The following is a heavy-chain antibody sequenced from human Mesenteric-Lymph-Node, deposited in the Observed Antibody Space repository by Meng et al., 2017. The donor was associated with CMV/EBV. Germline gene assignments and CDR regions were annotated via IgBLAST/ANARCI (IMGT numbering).Heavy chain of an antibody. V-gene: IGHV1-8*01. CDR2: MDPNNGNT. CDR3: ARGIMPPGA. Sequence: ASVKVSCKASGYSFTNNDVHWVRQATGQGLEWMGWMDPNNGNTGSAQNFRGRLTMTSDSSISTAYMELRSLRSDDTAMYYCARGIMPPGAWGQGTLVTVSS. J-gene: IGHJ4*02. CDR1: GYSFTNND. D-gene: IGHD7-27*01.